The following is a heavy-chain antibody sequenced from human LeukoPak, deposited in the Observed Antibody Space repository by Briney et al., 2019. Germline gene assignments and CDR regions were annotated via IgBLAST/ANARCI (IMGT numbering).Heavy chain of an antibody. Sequence: ASVKVSCKVSGYTLTELSMQWVRQAPGKGLEWMGGFDPEDGETIYAQTFQGRVTITEDTSTDTAYMELSSLRSEDTAVYYCATKPEMVRGVMSGCWGQGTLVTVSS. V-gene: IGHV1-24*01. CDR2: FDPEDGET. J-gene: IGHJ4*02. D-gene: IGHD3-10*01. CDR3: ATKPEMVRGVMSGC. CDR1: GYTLTELS.